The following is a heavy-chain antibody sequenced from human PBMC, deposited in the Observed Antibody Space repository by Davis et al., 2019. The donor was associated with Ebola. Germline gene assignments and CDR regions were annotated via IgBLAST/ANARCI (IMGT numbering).Heavy chain of an antibody. Sequence: AASVKVSCKASGFTFTSSAIQWVRQARGQRLEWIGWIVLGSGNTNYAQKFQGRVTMTRDTSTSTAYMELRSLRSDDTAVYYCARDRNYGWFDPWGQGTLVTVSS. CDR3: ARDRNYGWFDP. D-gene: IGHD4-17*01. CDR1: GFTFTSSA. CDR2: IVLGSGNT. V-gene: IGHV1-58*02. J-gene: IGHJ5*02.